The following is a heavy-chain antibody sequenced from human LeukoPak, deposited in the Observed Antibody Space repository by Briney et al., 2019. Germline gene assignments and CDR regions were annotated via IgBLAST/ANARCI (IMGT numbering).Heavy chain of an antibody. CDR2: INSDGSST. CDR3: ARNSSWPHRDAFDI. CDR1: GFTFSSYW. V-gene: IGHV3-74*01. J-gene: IGHJ3*02. Sequence: GGSLRLSCAASGFTFSSYWMHWVRQAPGKGLVWVSRINSDGSSTSYADSVKGRFTISRDNAKNTLYLQMNSLRAEDTAVYYCARNSSWPHRDAFDIWGQGTMVTVSS. D-gene: IGHD6-13*01.